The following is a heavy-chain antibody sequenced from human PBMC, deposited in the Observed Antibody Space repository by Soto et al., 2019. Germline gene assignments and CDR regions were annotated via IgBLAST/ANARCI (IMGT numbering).Heavy chain of an antibody. CDR3: AKDAGGRNT. CDR2: ISGSGGTT. V-gene: IGHV3-23*01. D-gene: IGHD2-15*01. J-gene: IGHJ5*02. Sequence: GGSLRLSCAASGFTFSSYAMTWVRQAPGKGLEWVSTISGSGGTTYYADSVRGRFTISRDNSKNTLYLQMNSLRAEDTALYYCAKDAGGRNTWGQGTLVTVSS. CDR1: GFTFSSYA.